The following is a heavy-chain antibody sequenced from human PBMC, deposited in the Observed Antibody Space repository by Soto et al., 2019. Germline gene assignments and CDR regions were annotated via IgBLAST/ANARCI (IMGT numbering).Heavy chain of an antibody. CDR3: AKDGDPLGYTAMVLASPYYFDY. Sequence: GGSLRLSCAASGFTFSSYAMSWVRQAPGKGLEWVSAISGSGGSTYYADSVKGRFTISRDNSKNTLYLQMNSLRAEDTAVYYCAKDGDPLGYTAMVLASPYYFDYWGQGTLVTVSS. CDR2: ISGSGGST. J-gene: IGHJ4*02. CDR1: GFTFSSYA. D-gene: IGHD5-18*01. V-gene: IGHV3-23*01.